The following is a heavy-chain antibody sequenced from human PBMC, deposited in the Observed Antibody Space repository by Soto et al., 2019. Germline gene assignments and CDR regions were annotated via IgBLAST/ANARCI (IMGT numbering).Heavy chain of an antibody. CDR2: IYYTGST. CDR1: GGSISSGDYY. J-gene: IGHJ4*02. CDR3: ARDRAAGGNSGYFDY. V-gene: IGHV4-30-4*01. Sequence: SETLSLTCPVSGGSISSGDYYWSRIRQPPGKGLEVAGYIYYTGSTYYNPSLQSRLSLSVDTSTNQFSLRLSSVTAADTAVYYCARDRAAGGNSGYFDYWGQGILVTVSS. D-gene: IGHD2-21*02.